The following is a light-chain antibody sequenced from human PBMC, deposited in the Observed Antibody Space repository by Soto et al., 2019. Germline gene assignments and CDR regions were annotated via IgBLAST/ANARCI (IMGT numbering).Light chain of an antibody. CDR3: QQYYSYPAIT. CDR1: QGIANY. CDR2: AAS. Sequence: DIQMTQSPSSLSASVGDRVTITCRASQGIANYLAWYQHKPGKAPKLLIYAASTLQSGVPSRFSGSGSGTDFTLTISCLQSEDFATYYCQQYYSYPAITFGQGTRLEIK. J-gene: IGKJ5*01. V-gene: IGKV1-16*01.